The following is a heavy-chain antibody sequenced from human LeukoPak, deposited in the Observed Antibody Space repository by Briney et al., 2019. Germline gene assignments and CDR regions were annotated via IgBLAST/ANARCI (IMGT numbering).Heavy chain of an antibody. J-gene: IGHJ6*02. CDR3: ARDGSGGVAVAGKNWDYYYYGMDV. V-gene: IGHV1-2*04. D-gene: IGHD6-19*01. Sequence: ASVKVSCKVSGYTLTELSMHWVRQAPGQGLEWMGWINPNSGGTNYAQKFQGWVTMTRDTSISTAYMELSRLRSDDTAVYYCARDGSGGVAVAGKNWDYYYYGMDVWGQGTTVTVSS. CDR2: INPNSGGT. CDR1: GYTLTELS.